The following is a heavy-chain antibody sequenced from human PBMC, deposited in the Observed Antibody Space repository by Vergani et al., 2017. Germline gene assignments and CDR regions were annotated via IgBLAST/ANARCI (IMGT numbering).Heavy chain of an antibody. J-gene: IGHJ4*02. D-gene: IGHD3-3*01. CDR1: GGSISSSSYY. CDR2: IYYSGST. V-gene: IGHV4-39*01. Sequence: QLQLQESGPGLVKPSETLSLTCTVSGGSISSSSYYWGWIRQPPGKGLEWIGSIYYSGSTYYNPSLKSRVTISVDTSKNQFSLKLSSVTAADTAVYYCASNPHTIFGVVIMVAATYYFDYWGQGTLVTVSS. CDR3: ASNPHTIFGVVIMVAATYYFDY.